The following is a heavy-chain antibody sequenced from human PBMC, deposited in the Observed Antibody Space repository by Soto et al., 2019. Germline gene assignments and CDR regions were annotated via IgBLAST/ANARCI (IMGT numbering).Heavy chain of an antibody. D-gene: IGHD2-2*01. CDR1: GGTFSSYA. J-gene: IGHJ6*02. CDR2: IIPISGTA. CDR3: ARSQGSSTSLELYYYYYYGMDV. Sequence: QVQLVQSGAEVQKPGSSVKVSCKASGGTFSSYAISWVRQAPGQGLEWMGGIIPISGTANYAQKIQGRVTITADESTSTAYMELSSLRSEDTAVYYCARSQGSSTSLELYYYYYYGMDVWGQGTTVTVSS. V-gene: IGHV1-69*01.